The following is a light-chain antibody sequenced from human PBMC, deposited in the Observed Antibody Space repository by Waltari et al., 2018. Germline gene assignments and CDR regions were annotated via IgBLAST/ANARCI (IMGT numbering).Light chain of an antibody. Sequence: EIVMTQSPATLSLSPGERATLSCRASQSVNSRLAWYQQKPGQVPRLLIYDASRMPTGLPDRFSGSGSGTEFTLILSSLEAEDVAVYFRQQESNWSYRFGQPTKVEIK. V-gene: IGKV3D-15*01. J-gene: IGKJ2*03. CDR3: QQESNWSYR. CDR2: DAS. CDR1: QSVNSR.